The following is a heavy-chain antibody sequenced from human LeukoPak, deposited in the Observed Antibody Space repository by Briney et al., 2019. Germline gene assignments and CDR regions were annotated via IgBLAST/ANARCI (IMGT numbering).Heavy chain of an antibody. CDR1: GYTFTSYY. J-gene: IGHJ4*02. Sequence: GASVKVSCKASGYTFTSYYMHWVRQAPGQGLEWMGIINPSGGSTSYAQKLQGRVTMTRDTSTSTVYMELSSLRSEDTAVYYCARDSGWRLSFDYWGQGTLVTVSS. V-gene: IGHV1-46*01. CDR3: ARDSGWRLSFDY. CDR2: INPSGGST. D-gene: IGHD6-19*01.